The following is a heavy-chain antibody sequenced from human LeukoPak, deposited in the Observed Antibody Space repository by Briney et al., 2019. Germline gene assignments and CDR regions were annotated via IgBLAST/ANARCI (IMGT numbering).Heavy chain of an antibody. Sequence: KPSGTLSLTCAVSGGSISSSNWWSWVRQPPGKGLEWIGEIYHSGSTNYNPSLKSRVTISVDKSKNQFSLKLSSVTAADTAVYYCAREGLSSSWYQAKDAFDIWGQGTMVTVSS. CDR2: IYHSGST. J-gene: IGHJ3*02. V-gene: IGHV4-4*02. CDR3: AREGLSSSWYQAKDAFDI. D-gene: IGHD6-13*01. CDR1: GGSISSSNW.